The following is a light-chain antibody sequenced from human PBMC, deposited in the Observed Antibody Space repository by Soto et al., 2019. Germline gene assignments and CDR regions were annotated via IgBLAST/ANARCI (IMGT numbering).Light chain of an antibody. V-gene: IGKV1-5*03. CDR2: KAS. Sequence: DIQMTQSPATLSASVGDTVNITCRASQSISTWLAWYQQKPGKAPPILIYKASTLHSGVPSRFSGSGSGADFTLTISSLQPDDFGTCYCQQYAIYYRFGQGTKLEIK. J-gene: IGKJ2*03. CDR1: QSISTW. CDR3: QQYAIYYR.